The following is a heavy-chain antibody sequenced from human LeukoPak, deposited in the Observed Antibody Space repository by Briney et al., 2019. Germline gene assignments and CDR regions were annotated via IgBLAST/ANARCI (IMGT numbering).Heavy chain of an antibody. Sequence: ASVKVSCKASGYTFTSYGISWVRQAPGQGLEWMGWIGAYNGNTNYAQKLQGGVTMTTDTSTSTAYMELRSLRSDDTAVYYCARGGYDILTGYHPFDYWGQGTLVTVSS. V-gene: IGHV1-18*04. D-gene: IGHD3-9*01. CDR2: IGAYNGNT. CDR3: ARGGYDILTGYHPFDY. J-gene: IGHJ4*02. CDR1: GYTFTSYG.